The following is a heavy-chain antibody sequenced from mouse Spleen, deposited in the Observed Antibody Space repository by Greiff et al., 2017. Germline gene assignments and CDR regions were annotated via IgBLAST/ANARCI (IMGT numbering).Heavy chain of an antibody. J-gene: IGHJ2*01. D-gene: IGHD2-4*01. CDR3: ARGIYYDYDAYFDY. Sequence: EVKLMESGPGMVKPSQSLSLTCTVTGYSITSGYDWHWIRHFPGNKLEWMGYISYSGSTNYNPSLKSRISITHDTSKNHFFLKLNSVTTEDTATYYCARGIYYDYDAYFDYWGQGTTLTVSS. CDR2: ISYSGST. V-gene: IGHV3-1*01. CDR1: GYSITSGYD.